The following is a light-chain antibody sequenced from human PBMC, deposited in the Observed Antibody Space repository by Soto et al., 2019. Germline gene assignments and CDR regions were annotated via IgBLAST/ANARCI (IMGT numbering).Light chain of an antibody. CDR1: QDIDRW. Sequence: DIQMTQSPSSVSASVGDRVIISCRASQDIDRWLAWFQHKPGKAPKLLISTASSLQSGVPSRFSGSGSGTDFTLTIASLQFEYFATYYCLQSDTFPYTFGLGTKLEIK. V-gene: IGKV1D-12*01. CDR3: LQSDTFPYT. J-gene: IGKJ2*01. CDR2: TAS.